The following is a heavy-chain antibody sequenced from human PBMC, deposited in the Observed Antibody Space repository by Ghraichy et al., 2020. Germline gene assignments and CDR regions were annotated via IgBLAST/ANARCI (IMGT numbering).Heavy chain of an antibody. D-gene: IGHD4-23*01. V-gene: IGHV3-48*02. J-gene: IGHJ6*02. CDR2: ITSSSRSI. CDR3: ARASTVVRFYYYDGMDV. CDR1: GFTFSSYN. Sequence: GGSLRLSCVGSGFTFSSYNLNWVRQSPGKGLEWVSYITSSSRSIFYADSVKGRFTISRDNAQNSLYLQMNSLRDEDTAVYYCARASTVVRFYYYDGMDVWGQGTTVTGCS.